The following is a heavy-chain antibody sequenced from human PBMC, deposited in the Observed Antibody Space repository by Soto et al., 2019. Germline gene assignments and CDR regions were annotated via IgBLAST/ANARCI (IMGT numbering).Heavy chain of an antibody. CDR2: YSDST. J-gene: IGHJ4*02. D-gene: IGHD3-16*01. CDR3: ATYRRGEGGRGY. Sequence: WTWIRQPPGKGLEWIGDYSDSTSYSPSLKSRVTISADTSKNQFSLRLSPVTAADTAVYYCATYRRGEGGRGYWGQGTLVTVSS. V-gene: IGHV4-59*08.